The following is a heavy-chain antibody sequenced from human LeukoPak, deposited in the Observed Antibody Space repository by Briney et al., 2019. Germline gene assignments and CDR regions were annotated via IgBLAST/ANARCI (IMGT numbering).Heavy chain of an antibody. D-gene: IGHD2-21*01. CDR1: GFTFDDYA. CDR2: ITWNSGSI. Sequence: PGGSLRLSCAASGFTFDDYAMPWVRQAPGKGLEWVSGITWNSGSIGYADSVKGRFTISRDNAKNSLYLQMNSLRAEDTALYYCARDTGYYYFDYWGQGTLVTVSS. J-gene: IGHJ4*02. V-gene: IGHV3-9*01. CDR3: ARDTGYYYFDY.